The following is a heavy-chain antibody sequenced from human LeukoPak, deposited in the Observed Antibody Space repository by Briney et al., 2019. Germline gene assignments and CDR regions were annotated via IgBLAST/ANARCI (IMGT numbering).Heavy chain of an antibody. CDR1: GFTFSRTT. V-gene: IGHV3-21*01. CDR3: ARGDDDNPFGPV. CDR2: ISSTSAYL. J-gene: IGHJ6*02. D-gene: IGHD3-10*01. Sequence: AECLTLSCGASGFTFSRTTMNWVRQAPGKGLEWVSSISSTSAYLYYGDSVKGRFTISRDNAKKSLSLHRDSLRVEDTALYYGARGDDDNPFGPVWGQGTTVTVSS.